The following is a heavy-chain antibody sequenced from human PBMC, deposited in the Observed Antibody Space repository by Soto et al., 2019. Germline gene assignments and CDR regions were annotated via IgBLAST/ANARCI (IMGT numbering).Heavy chain of an antibody. CDR1: GGSISSGGYY. Sequence: SETLSLTCTVSGGSISSGGYYWSWIRQPPGKGLEWIGYIDYVGSTNYAPSLQSRVTMSVDTSKNQVSLKLRYVTAADTAVYYCVRQRGNYFDFWGQGTLVTVSS. D-gene: IGHD3-10*01. CDR3: VRQRGNYFDF. V-gene: IGHV4-61*08. CDR2: IDYVGST. J-gene: IGHJ4*02.